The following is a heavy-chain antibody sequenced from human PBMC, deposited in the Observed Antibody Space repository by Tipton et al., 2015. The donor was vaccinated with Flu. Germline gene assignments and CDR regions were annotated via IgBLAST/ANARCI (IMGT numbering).Heavy chain of an antibody. D-gene: IGHD5-18*01. CDR1: GFTFSSYS. Sequence: SLRLSCAASGFTFSSYSMNWVRQAPGKGLEWVSSISSSSSYIYYADSVKGRFTISRDNAKNSLYLQMNSLRAEDTAVYYCAREYADTAMVTSYYYMDVWGKGTTVTVSS. J-gene: IGHJ6*03. CDR3: AREYADTAMVTSYYYMDV. V-gene: IGHV3-21*01. CDR2: ISSSSSYI.